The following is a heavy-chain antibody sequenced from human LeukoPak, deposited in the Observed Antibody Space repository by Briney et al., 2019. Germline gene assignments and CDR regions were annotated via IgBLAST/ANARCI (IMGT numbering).Heavy chain of an antibody. CDR1: GGSISSGDYY. Sequence: PSQTLSLTCTVSGGSISSGDYYWSWIRQPPGKGLEWIGEINHSGSTNYNPSLKSRVTISVDTSKNQFSLRLSSVTAADTAVYDRASRPRYCGGDCYSPRGTLGYYCDYWGQGTLVTVSS. D-gene: IGHD2-21*02. J-gene: IGHJ4*02. CDR3: ASRPRYCGGDCYSPRGTLGYYCDY. CDR2: INHSGST. V-gene: IGHV4-30-4*01.